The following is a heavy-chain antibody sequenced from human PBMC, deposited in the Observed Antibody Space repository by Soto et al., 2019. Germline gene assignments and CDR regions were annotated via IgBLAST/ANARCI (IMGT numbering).Heavy chain of an antibody. D-gene: IGHD5-12*01. V-gene: IGHV4-59*01. CDR2: IYYSGST. CDR1: GGSISSYY. J-gene: IGHJ6*02. Sequence: QVQLQESGPGLVKPSETLSLTCTVSGGSISSYYWSWIRQPPGKGLEWIGYIYYSGSTNYNPSLTSRVTISVDTYKSQFSLTLSSVTAADTAVYYCARDRRVVGGYAFSIEAYYCYYGMDVWGQGTTVTVSS. CDR3: ARDRRVVGGYAFSIEAYYCYYGMDV.